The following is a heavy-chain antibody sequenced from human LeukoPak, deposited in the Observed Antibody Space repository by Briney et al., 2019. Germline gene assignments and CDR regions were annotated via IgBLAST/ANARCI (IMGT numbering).Heavy chain of an antibody. CDR3: ARHITMVRGVMTGWFDP. Sequence: SETLSLTCTVSGGSISSYYWSWIRQPPGKGLEWIGDIYYSGSTNYNPSLKSRVTISVDTSKNQFSLKLSSVTAANTAVYYCARHITMVRGVMTGWFDPWGQGTLVTVSS. V-gene: IGHV4-59*08. CDR2: IYYSGST. CDR1: GGSISSYY. J-gene: IGHJ5*02. D-gene: IGHD3-10*01.